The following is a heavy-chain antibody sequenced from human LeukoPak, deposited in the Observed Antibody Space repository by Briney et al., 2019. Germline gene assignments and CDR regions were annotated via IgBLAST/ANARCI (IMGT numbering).Heavy chain of an antibody. D-gene: IGHD2-2*01. Sequence: NASETLSLTCTVSGGSISSYYWSWIRQPPGKGLEWIGYIYYSGSTNYNPSLKSRVTISVDTSKNQFSLKLSSVTAADTAVYYCARVCGDIVEVPAATDYYYYYGMDVWGQGTTVTVSS. CDR1: GGSISSYY. CDR2: IYYSGST. V-gene: IGHV4-59*08. J-gene: IGHJ6*02. CDR3: ARVCGDIVEVPAATDYYYYYGMDV.